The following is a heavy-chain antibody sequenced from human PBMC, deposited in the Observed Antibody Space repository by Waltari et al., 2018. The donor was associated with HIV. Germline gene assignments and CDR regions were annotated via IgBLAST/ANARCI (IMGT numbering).Heavy chain of an antibody. J-gene: IGHJ4*02. CDR2: ISSSGGTI. D-gene: IGHD2-15*01. CDR1: GFTFSRYE. CDR3: AREKAVVADY. V-gene: IGHV3-48*03. Sequence: EVQLVESGGGLVQPGGSLRLPCAASGFTFSRYEMNWVRQAPGKGLEWVSYISSSGGTIYYADAVKGRFTISRDNAKRTLYLQMNSLRAEDTAVYYCAREKAVVADYWGQGTLVTVSS.